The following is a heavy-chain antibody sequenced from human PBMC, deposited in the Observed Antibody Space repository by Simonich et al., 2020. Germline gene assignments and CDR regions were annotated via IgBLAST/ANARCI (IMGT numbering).Heavy chain of an antibody. CDR3: ARPLGIVLAFDI. Sequence: QVQLQQWGAGLLKPSETLSLTCAVYGGSFSGYYWSWIRQPPGKGLEWIGEINHSGSTNYNPSLKSRVTISVDTSKNQFSLKLSSVTAADTAVYYCARPLGIVLAFDIWGQGTMVTVSS. V-gene: IGHV4-34*01. D-gene: IGHD3-16*01. J-gene: IGHJ3*02. CDR2: INHSGST. CDR1: GGSFSGYY.